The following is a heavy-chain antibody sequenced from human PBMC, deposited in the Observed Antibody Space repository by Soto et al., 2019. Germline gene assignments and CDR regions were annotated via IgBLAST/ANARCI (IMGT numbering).Heavy chain of an antibody. J-gene: IGHJ6*02. CDR2: IYSGGST. V-gene: IGHV4-61*01. Sequence: AETLSLTCTVSGGFVNSDTHSWSWIRQTPGKRLEWVGFIYSGGSTKNPSLRSRVTMSVDTSKNQFSLKLRSVIVADTAVYHCARFVRSCSATTCSTRADVWGQGITVTVSS. CDR1: GGFVNSDTHS. D-gene: IGHD2-2*01. CDR3: ARFVRSCSATTCSTRADV.